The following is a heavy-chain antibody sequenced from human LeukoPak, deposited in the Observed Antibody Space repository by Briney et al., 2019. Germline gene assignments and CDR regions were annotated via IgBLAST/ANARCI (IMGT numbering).Heavy chain of an antibody. V-gene: IGHV3-30*18. CDR1: GFTFSSYG. CDR3: AKILYSARYFDS. CDR2: ISYDGGNK. D-gene: IGHD3-10*02. Sequence: GGSLRLSCAASGFTFSSYGMHWVRQAPGKGLEWVAVISYDGGNKYYADSVKGRFTISRDNSKNTPYLQMNSLRAEDTAVYYCAKILYSARYFDSWGQGTLVTVSS. J-gene: IGHJ4*02.